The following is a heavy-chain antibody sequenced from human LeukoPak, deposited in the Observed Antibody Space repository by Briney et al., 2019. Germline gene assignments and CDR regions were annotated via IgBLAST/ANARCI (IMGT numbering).Heavy chain of an antibody. D-gene: IGHD3-10*01. J-gene: IGHJ4*02. V-gene: IGHV4-59*01. CDR1: GAYFTNYY. CDR3: ARGALLWFGAKMEYYFDS. CDR2: SSYNGNT. Sequence: SETLSLTCTVSGAYFTNYYWSFIRLPPGKGLEWIGFSSYNGNTNYNPSLKRRVTISVDMSKNQFSLRLKSVTAADTAVYYCARGALLWFGAKMEYYFDSWGQGTPLTVSS.